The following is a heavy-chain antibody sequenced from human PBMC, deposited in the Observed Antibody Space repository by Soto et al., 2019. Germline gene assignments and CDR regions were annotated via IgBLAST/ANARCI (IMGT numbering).Heavy chain of an antibody. Sequence: PGGSLRLSCAASGFTFSSYWMSWVRQAPGKGLEWVANIKQDGSEKYYVDSVKGRFTISRDNAKNSLYLQMNSLRAEDTAVYYCARDAARPDYCDHSFPFHYWGQGTLVTVSS. CDR3: ARDAARPDYCDHSFPFHY. V-gene: IGHV3-7*05. D-gene: IGHD4-17*01. CDR1: GFTFSSYW. CDR2: IKQDGSEK. J-gene: IGHJ4*02.